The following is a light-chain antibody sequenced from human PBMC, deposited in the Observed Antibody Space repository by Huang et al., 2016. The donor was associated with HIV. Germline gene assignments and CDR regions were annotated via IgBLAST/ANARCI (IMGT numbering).Light chain of an antibody. CDR3: QQYSDWLYT. J-gene: IGKJ2*01. CDR1: QSVSSN. CDR2: GAY. V-gene: IGKV3-15*01. Sequence: EIVMTQSPATLSVSPGERATLSCRASQSVSSNLAWYQQKVGQAPRLLIYGAYTRASDVPARFNASGSGTDFTLAINSLQSEDFAVYYCQQYSDWLYTFGQGTKVEIK.